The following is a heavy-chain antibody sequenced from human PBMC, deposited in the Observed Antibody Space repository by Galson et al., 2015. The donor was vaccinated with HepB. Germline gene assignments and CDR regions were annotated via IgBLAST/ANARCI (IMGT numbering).Heavy chain of an antibody. CDR1: GFTVSSNY. V-gene: IGHV3-53*01. CDR2: IYSGGST. Sequence: SLRLSCAASGFTVSSNYMSWVRQAPGKGLEWVSVIYSGGSTYYADSVKGRFTISRDNSKNTLYLQMDSLRAEDTAVYYCARQSGYDSIFDYWGQGTLVTVSS. CDR3: ARQSGYDSIFDY. D-gene: IGHD5-12*01. J-gene: IGHJ4*02.